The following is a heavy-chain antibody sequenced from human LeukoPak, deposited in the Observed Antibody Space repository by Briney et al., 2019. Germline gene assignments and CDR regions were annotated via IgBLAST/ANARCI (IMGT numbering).Heavy chain of an antibody. CDR1: GFTFSSYA. D-gene: IGHD5-24*01. J-gene: IGHJ4*02. CDR2: ISYDGSNK. CDR3: ARGPIARVEMATQFDY. V-gene: IGHV3-30*04. Sequence: PGGSLRLSCAASGFTFSSYAMSWVRQAPGKGLEWVAVISYDGSNKYYADSVKGRFTISRDNSKNTLYLQMNSLRAEDTAVYYCARGPIARVEMATQFDYWGQGTLVTVSS.